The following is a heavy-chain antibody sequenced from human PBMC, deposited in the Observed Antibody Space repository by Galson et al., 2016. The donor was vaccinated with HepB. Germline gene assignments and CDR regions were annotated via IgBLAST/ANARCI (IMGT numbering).Heavy chain of an antibody. CDR1: GFSLSTSGVG. Sequence: PALVKLTQTLTLTCTFSGFSLSTSGVGVGWIRQPPGKALEWLALIYWDDDKRFSPSLKSRLTITRDTSKNQVVLTMTNMDPVDTATYYCAHRRRYNWIAGWADYWYFDLWGRGTLVTVSS. CDR3: AHRRRYNWIAGWADYWYFDL. V-gene: IGHV2-5*02. D-gene: IGHD1-1*01. J-gene: IGHJ2*01. CDR2: IYWDDDK.